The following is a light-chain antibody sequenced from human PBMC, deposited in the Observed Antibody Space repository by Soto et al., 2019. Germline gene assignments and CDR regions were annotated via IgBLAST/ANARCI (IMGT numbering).Light chain of an antibody. V-gene: IGLV3-21*02. Sequence: SYELTQPPSVSVAPGQTARVTCGGNNIGSKNVQWYQQKPGQAPVLVVYDDDRRPSGIPERFSGSNSGNTATLTISRVEAGDEADYYCQVWDSSSDHPLVFGTGTKVTVL. CDR2: DDD. CDR3: QVWDSSSDHPLV. CDR1: NIGSKN. J-gene: IGLJ1*01.